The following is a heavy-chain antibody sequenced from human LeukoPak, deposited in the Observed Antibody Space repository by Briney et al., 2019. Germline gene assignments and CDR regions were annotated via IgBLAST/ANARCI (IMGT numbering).Heavy chain of an antibody. V-gene: IGHV3-7*01. D-gene: IGHD3-10*01. J-gene: IGHJ4*02. CDR3: AREVGGYYGSGSPGY. CDR2: IKQDGSEE. CDR1: GFTFSNYW. Sequence: PGGSLRLSCTASGFTFSNYWMSWVRQAPGKGLEWVASIKQDGSEEYYVDSVKGRFTISRDNAKNSLYLQMNSLRAEDTAVYYCAREVGGYYGSGSPGYWGQGTLVTVSS.